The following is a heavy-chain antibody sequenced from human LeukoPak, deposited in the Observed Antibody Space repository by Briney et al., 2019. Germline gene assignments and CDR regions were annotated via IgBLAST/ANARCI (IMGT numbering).Heavy chain of an antibody. CDR3: ARDADDYYDSSGYLGY. V-gene: IGHV6-1*01. CDR1: GDSVSSNSAA. CDR2: TYYGSKWYN. D-gene: IGHD3-22*01. Sequence: SQTLSLTCAISGDSVSSNSAAWNWIRQSPSRGLEWLGRTYYGSKWYNDYAVSVKSRITINPDTSKNQFSLQLNSVTPEDTAVYYCARDADDYYDSSGYLGYWGQGTLVTVSS. J-gene: IGHJ4*02.